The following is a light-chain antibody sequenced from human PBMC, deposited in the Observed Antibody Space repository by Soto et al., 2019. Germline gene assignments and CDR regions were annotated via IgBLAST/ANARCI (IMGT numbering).Light chain of an antibody. CDR3: QQYGSSLVT. CDR1: QSVSSSY. V-gene: IGKV3-20*01. J-gene: IGKJ3*01. CDR2: GAS. Sequence: EIVLTQSPGTLSLSPGERATLSCRASQSVSSSYLAWYQQKPGQAPMLLIYGASSRATGIPDGFSGSGSGTDFTLTISRLEPEDFAVYYCQQYGSSLVTFGPGTKVDIK.